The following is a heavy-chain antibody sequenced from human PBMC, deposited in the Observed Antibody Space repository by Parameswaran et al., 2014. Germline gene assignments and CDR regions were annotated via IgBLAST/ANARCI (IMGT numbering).Heavy chain of an antibody. V-gene: IGHV7-4-1*02. D-gene: IGHD2-15*01. J-gene: IGHJ3*02. Sequence: VRQAPGQGLEWMGWINTNTGNPTYAQGFTGRFVFSLDTSVSTAYLQISSLKAEDTAVYYCARDLAGIVVVVAATPGAFDIWGQGTMVTVSS. CDR2: INTNTGNP. CDR3: ARDLAGIVVVVAATPGAFDI.